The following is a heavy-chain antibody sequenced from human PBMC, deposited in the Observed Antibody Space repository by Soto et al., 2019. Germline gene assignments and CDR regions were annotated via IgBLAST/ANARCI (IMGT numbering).Heavy chain of an antibody. D-gene: IGHD4-17*01. CDR2: IYYSGST. V-gene: IGHV4-31*01. J-gene: IGHJ4*02. CDR1: GGSISSGGYY. CDR3: ARGYGDYVRRYYFDY. Sequence: QVQLQESGPGLVKPSQTLSLTCTVSGGSISSGGYYWSWIRQHPGKGLEWIGYIYYSGSTYYNPSLRSSVTITVDTAKNRFSLKLSSVTAADTAVYYCARGYGDYVRRYYFDYWGQETLVTVSS.